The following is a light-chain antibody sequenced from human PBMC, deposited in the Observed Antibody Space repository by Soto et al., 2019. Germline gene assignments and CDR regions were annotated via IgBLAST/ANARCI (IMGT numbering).Light chain of an antibody. Sequence: QSALTQPRSVSGSRGQSITISCTGTSSDVGAYNYVSWYQQHPGKVPKLMLYDVTKRPSGVPDRFSGSKSGNTASLTISGLQAEDEADYYCCSYVGTYSYVFGTGTKLTV. V-gene: IGLV2-11*01. CDR2: DVT. J-gene: IGLJ1*01. CDR3: CSYVGTYSYV. CDR1: SSDVGAYNY.